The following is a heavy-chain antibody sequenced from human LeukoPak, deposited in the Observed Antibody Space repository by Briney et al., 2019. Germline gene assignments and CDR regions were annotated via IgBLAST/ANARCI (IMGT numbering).Heavy chain of an antibody. CDR1: GLTFSTFG. Sequence: GGTLRLSCAASGLTFSTFGMTWVRQAPGKGLEWVSVIYSGGSTYYADSVKGRFTISRDNSKNTLYLQMNSLRAEDTAVYYCARDRGGWYWFDPWGQGTLVTVSS. CDR2: IYSGGST. J-gene: IGHJ5*02. V-gene: IGHV3-66*01. CDR3: ARDRGGWYWFDP. D-gene: IGHD6-19*01.